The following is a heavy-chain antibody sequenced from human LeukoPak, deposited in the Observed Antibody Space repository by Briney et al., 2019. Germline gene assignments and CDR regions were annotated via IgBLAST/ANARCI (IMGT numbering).Heavy chain of an antibody. CDR2: IYSGGST. D-gene: IGHD3-10*01. CDR3: ARGVRGVIDP. J-gene: IGHJ5*02. CDR1: GFTVSSNY. V-gene: IGHV3-53*01. Sequence: GGSLRLSCAASGFTVSSNYMSWVRQAPGEGLEWVSVIYSGGSTYYADSVKGRFTISRDNSKNTLYLQMNSLRAEDTAVYFCARGVRGVIDPWGQGTLVTVSS.